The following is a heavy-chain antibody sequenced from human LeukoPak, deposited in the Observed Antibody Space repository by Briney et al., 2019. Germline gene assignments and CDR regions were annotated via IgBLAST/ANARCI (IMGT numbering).Heavy chain of an antibody. Sequence: SETLSLTCSVSGGSISSSSHYWGWIRQPPGKGLEWIGSIHYSGSSYYNPSLKSRVTMSVDTSKIQFSLKLSSVTAADTAVYYCARGDWSDPWGQGTLVTVSS. J-gene: IGHJ5*02. V-gene: IGHV4-39*07. CDR1: GGSISSSSHY. CDR2: IHYSGSS. CDR3: ARGDWSDP.